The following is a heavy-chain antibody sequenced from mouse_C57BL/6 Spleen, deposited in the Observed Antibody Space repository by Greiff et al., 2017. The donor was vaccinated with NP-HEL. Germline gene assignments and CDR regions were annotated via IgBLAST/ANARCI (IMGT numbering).Heavy chain of an antibody. CDR1: GYTFTDYN. J-gene: IGHJ4*01. CDR2: INPNNGGT. V-gene: IGHV1-22*01. D-gene: IGHD2-5*01. CDR3: ARRTYYSNYFYAMDY. Sequence: EVQLQQSGPELVKPGASVKMSCKASGYTFTDYNMHWVKQSHGKSLEWIGYINPNNGGTSYNQKFKGKATLTVNKSSSTAYMELRSLTSADSAVYYCARRTYYSNYFYAMDYWGQGTSVTVSS.